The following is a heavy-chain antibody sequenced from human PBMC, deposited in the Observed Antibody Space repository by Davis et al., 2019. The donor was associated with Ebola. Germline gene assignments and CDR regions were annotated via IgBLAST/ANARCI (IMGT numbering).Heavy chain of an antibody. Sequence: GESLKISCAASGFTFSSYAMSWVRQAPGKGLEWVSAISGSGGSTYYADSVKGRFTISRDNSKNTLYLQMNSLRAEDTAVYYCAKAGGIVGATSDYWGQGTLVTVSS. V-gene: IGHV3-23*01. D-gene: IGHD1-26*01. J-gene: IGHJ4*02. CDR3: AKAGGIVGATSDY. CDR2: ISGSGGST. CDR1: GFTFSSYA.